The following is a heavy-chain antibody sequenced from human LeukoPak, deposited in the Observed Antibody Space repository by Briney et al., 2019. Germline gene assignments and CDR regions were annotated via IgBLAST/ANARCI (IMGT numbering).Heavy chain of an antibody. CDR1: GFTFSSYA. J-gene: IGHJ4*02. V-gene: IGHV3-23*01. CDR3: AREFYDFWSGPRPFDY. D-gene: IGHD3-3*01. Sequence: GGSLRLSCAASGFTFSSYAMSWVRQAPGKGLEWVSTFSGSGGSTHYADSVKGRFTISRDNSKNTLYLQMNSLRAEDTAVYYCAREFYDFWSGPRPFDYWGQGTLVTVSS. CDR2: FSGSGGST.